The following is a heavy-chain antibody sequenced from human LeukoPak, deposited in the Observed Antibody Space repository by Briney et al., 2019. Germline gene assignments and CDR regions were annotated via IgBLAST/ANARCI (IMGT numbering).Heavy chain of an antibody. V-gene: IGHV3-7*03. J-gene: IGHJ4*02. CDR1: GFTFSSYW. CDR3: LKDIQPGGLDY. Sequence: GGSLRLSCAASGFTFSSYWMSWVRQAPGKGLEWVANINKDGSEKYYVDSVKGRFTISRDHAKNSLYLQMNSLRVEDTALYYCLKDIQPGGLDYWGQGTLVTVSS. CDR2: INKDGSEK. D-gene: IGHD5-18*01.